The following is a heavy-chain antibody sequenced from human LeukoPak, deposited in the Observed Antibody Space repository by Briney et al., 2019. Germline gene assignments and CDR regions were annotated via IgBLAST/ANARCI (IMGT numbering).Heavy chain of an antibody. J-gene: IGHJ4*02. Sequence: ASVKVSCKASGYSFISYGLYWVRQAPGQGLEWMGWISPYNGNTNYAQNLQGRVTMTTDTSTSTAYMEPGSLRSDDTAVYYCARVDNGGFTWSLYYFDYWGQGTLVTVSS. CDR1: GYSFISYG. CDR2: ISPYNGNT. V-gene: IGHV1-18*01. CDR3: ARVDNGGFTWSLYYFDY. D-gene: IGHD1-14*01.